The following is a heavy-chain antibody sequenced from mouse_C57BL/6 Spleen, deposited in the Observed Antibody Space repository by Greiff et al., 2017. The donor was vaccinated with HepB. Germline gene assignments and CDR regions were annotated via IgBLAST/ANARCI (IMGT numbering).Heavy chain of an antibody. V-gene: IGHV1-69*01. Sequence: QVQLQQPGAELVMPGASVKLSCKASGYTFTSYWMHWVKQRPGQGLEWIGEIDPSDSYTNYNQKFKGKSTLTVDKSSSTAYMQHSSLTSEDSAVYYCARGAYYSNYGFAYWGQGTLVTVSA. J-gene: IGHJ3*01. CDR1: GYTFTSYW. CDR3: ARGAYYSNYGFAY. D-gene: IGHD2-5*01. CDR2: IDPSDSYT.